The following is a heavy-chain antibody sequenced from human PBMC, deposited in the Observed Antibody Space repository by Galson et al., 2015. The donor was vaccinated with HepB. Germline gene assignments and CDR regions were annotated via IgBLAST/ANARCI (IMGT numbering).Heavy chain of an antibody. Sequence: SLRLSCAASGFTFGSFTMNWVRQAPGKGLEWVSYISSSSYSKYYADSVKGRFTISRDNAKNSLYLQMNSLRAEDTAVYYCARVADADYGDHSHFDSWGQGTLVTVSS. V-gene: IGHV3-48*04. D-gene: IGHD4-17*01. CDR1: GFTFGSFT. J-gene: IGHJ4*02. CDR3: ARVADADYGDHSHFDS. CDR2: ISSSSYSK.